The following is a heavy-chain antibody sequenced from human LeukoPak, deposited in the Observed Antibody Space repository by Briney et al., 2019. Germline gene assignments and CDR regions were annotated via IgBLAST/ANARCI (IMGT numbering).Heavy chain of an antibody. J-gene: IGHJ4*02. CDR3: AHSRKGGSYLDY. CDR1: GFSLSTSGVG. V-gene: IGHV2-5*01. Sequence: SGPTLVKPTQTLTLTCTFSGFSLSTSGVGVGWIRQPSGKALEWLALVYWNDDKLYSPSLKSRLTITKDTSKNQVVLTMTNMDPVDTATYYCAHSRKGGSYLDYWGQGTLVTVSS. D-gene: IGHD3-16*02. CDR2: VYWNDDK.